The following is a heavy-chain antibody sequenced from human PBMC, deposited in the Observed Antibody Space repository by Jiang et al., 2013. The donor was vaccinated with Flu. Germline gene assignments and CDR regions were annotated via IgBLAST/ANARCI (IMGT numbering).Heavy chain of an antibody. CDR2: VIPIFGTV. V-gene: IGHV1-69*01. D-gene: IGHD5-12*01. CDR3: ARGVGGYGGYADS. J-gene: IGHJ4*02. Sequence: RQAPRTRALSGWEGVIPIFGTVHYAQNFQGRVTITADESTSTAYMELSSLTSEDTAVYYCARGVGGYGGYADSWGQGTLVTVSS.